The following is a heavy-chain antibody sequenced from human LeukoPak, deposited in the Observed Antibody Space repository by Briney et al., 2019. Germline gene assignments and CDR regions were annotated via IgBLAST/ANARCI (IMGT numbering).Heavy chain of an antibody. J-gene: IGHJ4*02. CDR1: GYTFTSYD. V-gene: IGHV1-8*01. D-gene: IGHD3-9*01. Sequence: ASVKVSCKASGYTFTSYDINWVRQATGQGLEWMGWMNPNSGNTGYAQKFQGRVTMTRNTSISTAYMELSSLRSEDTAVYYCFTYYDILTGYYKADRFDYWGQGTLVTVSS. CDR3: FTYYDILTGYYKADRFDY. CDR2: MNPNSGNT.